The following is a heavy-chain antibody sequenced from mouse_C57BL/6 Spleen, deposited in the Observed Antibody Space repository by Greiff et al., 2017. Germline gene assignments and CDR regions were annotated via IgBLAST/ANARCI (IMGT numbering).Heavy chain of an antibody. Sequence: QVQLQQSGAELARPGASVKLSCKASGYTFTSYGISWVKQRTGQGLEWIGEIYPRSGNTYYNEKFKGKATLTADKSSSTTYMELRSLTSEDSAVYFCADEGPGTGCFDYWGQGTTLTVSS. J-gene: IGHJ2*01. CDR3: ADEGPGTGCFDY. V-gene: IGHV1-81*01. CDR2: IYPRSGNT. D-gene: IGHD4-1*01. CDR1: GYTFTSYG.